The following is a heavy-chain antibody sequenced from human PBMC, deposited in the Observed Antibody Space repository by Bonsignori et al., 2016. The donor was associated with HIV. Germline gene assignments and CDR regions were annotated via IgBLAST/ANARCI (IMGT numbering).Heavy chain of an antibody. Sequence: QVQLQQWGAGLLKPSETLSLTCAVYGGAFSDYYWSWIRQPPGKSLEWIGEINHSGRNYYNPSLKSRVTISVDTSKNQISLKLSSVTAADTAVYYCARAGRGGIASPLWNWGQGTLVIVSS. CDR1: GGAFSDYY. D-gene: IGHD6-13*01. J-gene: IGHJ4*02. CDR2: INHSGRN. CDR3: ARAGRGGIASPLWN. V-gene: IGHV4-34*01.